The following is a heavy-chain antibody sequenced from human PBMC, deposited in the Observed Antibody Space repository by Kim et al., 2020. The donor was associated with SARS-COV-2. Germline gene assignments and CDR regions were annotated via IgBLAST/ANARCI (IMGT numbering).Heavy chain of an antibody. V-gene: IGHV3-73*01. J-gene: IGHJ3*02. D-gene: IGHD6-19*01. CDR3: TRGNPTVGGWYDAFDI. Sequence: SVKNRFTTSRDDSKSTAYLQMNSLNTEDTAVYYCTRGNPTVGGWYDAFDIWGQGTKVTVSS.